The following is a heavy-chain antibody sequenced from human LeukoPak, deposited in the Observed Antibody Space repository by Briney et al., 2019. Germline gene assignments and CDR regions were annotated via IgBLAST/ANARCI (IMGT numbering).Heavy chain of an antibody. CDR3: ARHSTVTTGGDFDY. Sequence: SETLSLTCTVSGGSIRSSYYYWGWIRQPPGKGLEWIGSIYYSGSTYYNPSLKSRVTISVDTSKNQFSLKLSSVTAADTAVYYCARHSTVTTGGDFDYWGQGTLVTVSS. D-gene: IGHD4-17*01. CDR1: GGSIRSSYYY. V-gene: IGHV4-39*01. CDR2: IYYSGST. J-gene: IGHJ4*02.